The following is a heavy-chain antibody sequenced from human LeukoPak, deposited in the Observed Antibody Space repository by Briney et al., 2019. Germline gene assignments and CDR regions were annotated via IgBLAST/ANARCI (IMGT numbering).Heavy chain of an antibody. CDR1: GFSFSTHN. CDR2: ITSDGENT. V-gene: IGHV3-64D*06. D-gene: IGHD3-10*01. Sequence: AGVSLRLSCSASGFSFSTHNMHWVRQAPGKGLEFVSGITSDGENTDYLDFVKGRFTITRDNSKNTLYLHMTSLRPEDTAVYFCVKGRYGTGWDFWGPGTLVIVSS. CDR3: VKGRYGTGWDF. J-gene: IGHJ4*02.